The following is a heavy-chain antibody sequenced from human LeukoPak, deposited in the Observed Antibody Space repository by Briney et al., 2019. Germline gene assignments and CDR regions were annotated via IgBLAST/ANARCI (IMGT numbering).Heavy chain of an antibody. Sequence: SETLSLTCTVSGYSISTYYWSWIRQPPGKGLEWIGYIYYTGSTSYNPSLKSRVTMSLDASKNQFSLELNSVTPADTAVYYCARGGNYWPQWWFDPWGRGTLVSVSS. J-gene: IGHJ5*02. CDR1: GYSISTYY. D-gene: IGHD1-26*01. CDR2: IYYTGST. V-gene: IGHV4-59*01. CDR3: ARGGNYWPQWWFDP.